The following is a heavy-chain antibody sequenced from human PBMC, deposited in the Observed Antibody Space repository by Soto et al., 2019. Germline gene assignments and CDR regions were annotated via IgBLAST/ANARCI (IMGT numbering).Heavy chain of an antibody. D-gene: IGHD4-17*01. CDR1: GYTFTSYA. Sequence: GASVKVSCKASGYTFTSYAMHWVRQAPGQRLEWMGWINAGNGNTKYSQKFQGRVTITRDTSASTAYMELSSLRSEDTAVYYCARDLEGYTVTTYWFDPWGQGTLVTVSS. CDR3: ARDLEGYTVTTYWFDP. J-gene: IGHJ5*02. CDR2: INAGNGNT. V-gene: IGHV1-3*01.